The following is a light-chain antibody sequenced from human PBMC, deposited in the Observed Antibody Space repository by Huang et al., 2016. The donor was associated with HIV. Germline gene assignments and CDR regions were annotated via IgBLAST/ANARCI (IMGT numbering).Light chain of an antibody. Sequence: EIVLTQSPATLSVSPGERATLSCRASQSVSINLAWYQQRSGQAPRLLSYGPSTRASGVPARFSGRGSGTDFTLTINSLQSEDFGVYYCQQHDNWPWTFGQGTKVENK. CDR1: QSVSIN. CDR2: GPS. V-gene: IGKV3-15*01. J-gene: IGKJ1*01. CDR3: QQHDNWPWT.